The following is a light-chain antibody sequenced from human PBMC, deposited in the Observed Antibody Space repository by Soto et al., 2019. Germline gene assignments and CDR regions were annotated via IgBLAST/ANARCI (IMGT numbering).Light chain of an antibody. J-gene: IGKJ4*01. Sequence: DIQMTQSPSSLSASVGDRVTITCRASQSISSYLNWYQQKPGKAPKLRIYAASSLQSGVPSRFSGSGSGTDFTLTISSLQPEDFATYYCQQSYSTPPLTFGGGTKVEI. V-gene: IGKV1-39*01. CDR1: QSISSY. CDR3: QQSYSTPPLT. CDR2: AAS.